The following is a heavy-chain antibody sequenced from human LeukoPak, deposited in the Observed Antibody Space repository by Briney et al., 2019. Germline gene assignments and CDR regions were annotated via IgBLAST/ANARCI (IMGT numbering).Heavy chain of an antibody. J-gene: IGHJ4*02. V-gene: IGHV4-39*01. CDR3: ARFGDGSGTYFDY. CDR1: GGSINSNSIY. D-gene: IGHD3-10*01. Sequence: PPETLSLTCTVSGGSINSNSIYWGWIRQPPGKGLEWIGKIYYTGNTYYHPSLRSRVTISVDTSKNQFSLKLSSVTAADTAVYYCARFGDGSGTYFDYWGQGTLVTVSS. CDR2: IYYTGNT.